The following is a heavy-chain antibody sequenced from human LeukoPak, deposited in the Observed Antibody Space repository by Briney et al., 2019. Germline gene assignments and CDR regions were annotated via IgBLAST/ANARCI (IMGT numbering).Heavy chain of an antibody. D-gene: IGHD2-2*01. CDR1: GFSVRSNY. CDR3: ARGGYCSSSICYSLNAFDI. J-gene: IGHJ3*02. Sequence: PGGSLRLSCAAAGFSVRSNYMSWVRQAPGKGLEWVSMISSSSSYIYYTDSVKGRFTISRDSAKNSLYLQMNSLRAEDTAVYYCARGGYCSSSICYSLNAFDIWGQGTMFTVSS. CDR2: ISSSSSYI. V-gene: IGHV3-21*01.